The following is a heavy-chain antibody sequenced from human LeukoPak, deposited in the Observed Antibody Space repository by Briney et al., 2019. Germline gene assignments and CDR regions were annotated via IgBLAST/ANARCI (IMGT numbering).Heavy chain of an antibody. V-gene: IGHV3-23*01. J-gene: IGHJ3*02. CDR3: SRDGSGSTWSGFDI. CDR1: GFTFTIFG. Sequence: GGSLRLSCAASGFTFTIFGLNWVRQAPGKGLEWVAAISGRGGSTHYADSVKGRFTISRDNSKNTLYLQMNSLRAEDTAVYYCSRDGSGSTWSGFDIWGQGTMVTVSS. CDR2: ISGRGGST. D-gene: IGHD6-13*01.